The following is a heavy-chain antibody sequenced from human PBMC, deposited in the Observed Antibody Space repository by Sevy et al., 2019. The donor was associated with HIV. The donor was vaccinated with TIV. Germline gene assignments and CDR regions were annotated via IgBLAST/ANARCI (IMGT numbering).Heavy chain of an antibody. CDR2: ISTLNT. CDR3: ARAPSGSQGPGQYFQH. Sequence: ASVKVSCKASGYSFTSYGITWVRQAPGQGLEWMGWISTLNTNYAQKLQGRVTLTTDTSTSTVYMELRSLRSDDTAVYYCARAPSGSQGPGQYFQHWGQGTLVTVSS. J-gene: IGHJ1*01. CDR1: GYSFTSYG. V-gene: IGHV1-18*01. D-gene: IGHD1-26*01.